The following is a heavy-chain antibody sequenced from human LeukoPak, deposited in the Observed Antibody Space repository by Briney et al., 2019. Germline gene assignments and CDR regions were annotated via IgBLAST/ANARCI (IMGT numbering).Heavy chain of an antibody. V-gene: IGHV3-30-3*01. D-gene: IGHD3-3*01. J-gene: IGHJ6*02. CDR1: GFTFSSYA. CDR2: ISYDGSNK. Sequence: PGGSLRLSCAASGFTFSSYAMHWVRQAPGKGLEWVSVISYDGSNKYYADSVKGRFTISRDNSKNTLYLQMNSLRVEDTAMYYCARDQESGAVYYYAMDVWGQGTTVIVSS. CDR3: ARDQESGAVYYYAMDV.